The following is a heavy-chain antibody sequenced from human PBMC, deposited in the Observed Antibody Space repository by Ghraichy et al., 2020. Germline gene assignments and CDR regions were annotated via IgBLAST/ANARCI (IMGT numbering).Heavy chain of an antibody. D-gene: IGHD6-6*01. CDR2: IWFDGSNK. CDR1: GFSFSSNG. CDR3: ASGLGYYYFAMDV. Sequence: GGSLRLSCEASGFSFSSNGMHWVRQAPGKGLEWVAVIWFDGSNKYYADSVKGRFTISRDNSKETLYLQMNSLRAEDTAIYYCASGLGYYYFAMDVWGQGTTVTVSS. J-gene: IGHJ6*02. V-gene: IGHV3-33*01.